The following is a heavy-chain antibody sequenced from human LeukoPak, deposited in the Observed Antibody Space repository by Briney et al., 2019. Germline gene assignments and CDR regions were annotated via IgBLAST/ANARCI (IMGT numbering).Heavy chain of an antibody. V-gene: IGHV4-39*01. CDR1: GGSISSSSYY. J-gene: IGHJ4*02. Sequence: SETLSLTCTVSGGSISSSSYYWGWIRQPPGKGLEWIGEINHSGSTNYNPSLKSRVTISVDTSKNQFSLKLSSVTAADTAVYYCARHRSAIDYWGQGTLVTVSS. CDR3: ARHRSAIDY. CDR2: INHSGST.